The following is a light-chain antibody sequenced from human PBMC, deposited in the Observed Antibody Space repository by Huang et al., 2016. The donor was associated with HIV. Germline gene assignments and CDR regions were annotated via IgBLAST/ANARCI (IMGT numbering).Light chain of an antibody. CDR2: WAS. J-gene: IGKJ2*01. Sequence: IVMTQSPESLTLSLGARAAINCKSSQDLFYNSTEKNYLAWYQQKPRQPPKLLLYWASTRDSGVPARFSGSGSRTNFTLTINGLQSDDSALYYCQQYYTNHHTFGQGTKLEIK. V-gene: IGKV4-1*01. CDR1: QDLFYNSTEKNY. CDR3: QQYYTNHHT.